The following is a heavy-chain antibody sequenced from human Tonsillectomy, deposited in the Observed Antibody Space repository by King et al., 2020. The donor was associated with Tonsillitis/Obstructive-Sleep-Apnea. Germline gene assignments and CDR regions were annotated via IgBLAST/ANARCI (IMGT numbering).Heavy chain of an antibody. V-gene: IGHV3-23*04. J-gene: IGHJ2*01. CDR1: GFTFSSYA. Sequence: VQLVESGGGLVQPGGSLRLSCAASGFTFSSYAMSWVRQAPGKGLEWVSAVIGSGGSTYYADSVKGRFTISRDNSKNTLYLKMNSLRAEDTAVYYCAKDLRGHDYVHFDLWGRGTLVTVSS. CDR3: AKDLRGHDYVHFDL. D-gene: IGHD3-16*01. CDR2: VIGSGGST.